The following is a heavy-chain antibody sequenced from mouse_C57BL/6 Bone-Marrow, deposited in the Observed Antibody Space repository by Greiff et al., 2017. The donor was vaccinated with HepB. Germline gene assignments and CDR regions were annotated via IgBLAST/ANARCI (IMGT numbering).Heavy chain of an antibody. CDR1: GFTFSSYG. V-gene: IGHV5-6*01. D-gene: IGHD1-1*01. J-gene: IGHJ4*01. CDR2: ISSGGSYT. CDR3: ARRGLRSLMDY. Sequence: EVQLQESGGDLVKPGGSLKLSCAASGFTFSSYGMSWVRQTPDKRLEWVATISSGGSYTYYPDSVKGRFTISRDNAKNTLYLQMSSLKSEDTAMYYCARRGLRSLMDYWGQGTSVTVSS.